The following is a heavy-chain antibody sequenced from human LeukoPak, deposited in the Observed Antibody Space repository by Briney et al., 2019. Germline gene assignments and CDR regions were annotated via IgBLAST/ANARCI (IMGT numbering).Heavy chain of an antibody. J-gene: IGHJ4*02. CDR1: GYTLTELS. CDR3: ARGGAASYEIDY. CDR2: FDPEDGET. D-gene: IGHD6-13*01. Sequence: ASVKVSCKVSGYTLTELSMHWVRQAPGKGLEWMGGFDPEDGETIYAQKFQGRVTMTEDTSTDTAYMELSSLRSEDTAVYYCARGGAASYEIDYWGQGTLVTVSS. V-gene: IGHV1-24*01.